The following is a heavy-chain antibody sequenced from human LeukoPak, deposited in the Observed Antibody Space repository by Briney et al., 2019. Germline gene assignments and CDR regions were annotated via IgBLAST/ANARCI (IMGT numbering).Heavy chain of an antibody. Sequence: SVKVSCKASGGTFSSYAISWVRQAPGQGLEWMGRIIPILGIANYAQKFQGRVTITADKSTSTAYMELSSLRAEDTAVYYCARDRQYGSGSYVPHYWGQGTLVTVSS. D-gene: IGHD3-10*01. CDR3: ARDRQYGSGSYVPHY. CDR1: GGTFSSYA. V-gene: IGHV1-69*04. CDR2: IIPILGIA. J-gene: IGHJ4*02.